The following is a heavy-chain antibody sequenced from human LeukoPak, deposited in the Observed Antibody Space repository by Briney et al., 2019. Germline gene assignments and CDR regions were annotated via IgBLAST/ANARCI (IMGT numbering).Heavy chain of an antibody. CDR2: FDPEDGET. CDR3: ATLYCSSTSCLDYYGMDV. Sequence: ASVKVSCKVSGYTLTEVSMHWVRQAPGKGLEWMGGFDPEDGETIYAQKFQGRVTMTEDTSTDTAYMELSSLRSEDTAVYYCATLYCSSTSCLDYYGMDVWGQGTTVTVSS. CDR1: GYTLTEVS. V-gene: IGHV1-24*01. J-gene: IGHJ6*02. D-gene: IGHD2-2*01.